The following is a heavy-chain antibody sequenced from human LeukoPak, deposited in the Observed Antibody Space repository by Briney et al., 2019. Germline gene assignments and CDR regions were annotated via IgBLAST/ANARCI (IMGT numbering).Heavy chain of an antibody. D-gene: IGHD3-3*01. V-gene: IGHV4-59*01. CDR2: IYYSGLT. J-gene: IGHJ4*02. Sequence: PSETLSLTCTVLGAALSGDDWSWIPQPPGKALEGIGYIYYSGLTNYNPPLSSRVTISLDTCQYQFSLRLGAASRPRTPPYYCARVLYFDFWTGYYFDYWGQGTLVTVAS. CDR1: GAALSGDD. CDR3: ARVLYFDFWTGYYFDY.